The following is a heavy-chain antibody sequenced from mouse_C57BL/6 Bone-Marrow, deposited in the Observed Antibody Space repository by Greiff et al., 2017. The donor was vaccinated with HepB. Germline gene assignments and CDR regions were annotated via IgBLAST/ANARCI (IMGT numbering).Heavy chain of an antibody. J-gene: IGHJ2*01. Sequence: QVQLQQPGAELVKPGASVKMSCKASGYTFTSYWITWVKQRPGQGLEWIGDIYPGSGSTNYNEKFKSKATLTVDTSSSTAYMQLSSLTSEDSAVYYCARREIYDGNYVFDYWGQGTTLTVSS. D-gene: IGHD2-1*01. CDR1: GYTFTSYW. V-gene: IGHV1-55*01. CDR3: ARREIYDGNYVFDY. CDR2: IYPGSGST.